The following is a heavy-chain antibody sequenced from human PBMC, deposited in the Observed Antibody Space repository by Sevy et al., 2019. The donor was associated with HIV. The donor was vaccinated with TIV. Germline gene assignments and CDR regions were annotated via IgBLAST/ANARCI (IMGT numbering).Heavy chain of an antibody. J-gene: IGHJ1*01. D-gene: IGHD3-22*01. CDR2: INPNSGGT. Sequence: ASVKVSCKASGYTFTGYYMHWVRQAPGQGLEWMGWINPNSGGTNYAQKFQGRVTMTRDTSISTAYMELGRLRSDDTAVYYCARDPTRSYYDSSGYYHGYFQHWGQGTLVTVSS. CDR3: ARDPTRSYYDSSGYYHGYFQH. CDR1: GYTFTGYY. V-gene: IGHV1-2*02.